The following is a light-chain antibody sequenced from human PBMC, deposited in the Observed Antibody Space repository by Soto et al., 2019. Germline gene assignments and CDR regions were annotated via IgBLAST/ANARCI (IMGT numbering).Light chain of an antibody. Sequence: EIMMTQSPGTLSVSPGEGATLSCTASQSVNLNLAWYQQKPGQPPSLLLYGASTRATGIPVRFRGSGSGTEFTLNICSRQSEESAVYYCHQYNSWPRGTFGPGTKVEIK. J-gene: IGKJ3*01. V-gene: IGKV3-15*01. CDR1: QSVNLN. CDR2: GAS. CDR3: HQYNSWPRGT.